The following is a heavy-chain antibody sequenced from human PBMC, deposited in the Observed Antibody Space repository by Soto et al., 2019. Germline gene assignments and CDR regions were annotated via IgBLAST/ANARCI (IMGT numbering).Heavy chain of an antibody. CDR2: IYYSGST. D-gene: IGHD3-16*01. V-gene: IGHV4-39*01. CDR1: GGSISSSSYY. CDR3: ARLTLLGDDYIWGPSSYIDY. Sequence: SETLSLTCTVSGGSISSSSYYWGWIRQPPGKGLEWIGSIYYSGSTYYNPSLKSRATISVDTSKNQFSLKLSSVTAADTAVYYCARLTLLGDDYIWGPSSYIDYWGQGTLVTVSS. J-gene: IGHJ4*02.